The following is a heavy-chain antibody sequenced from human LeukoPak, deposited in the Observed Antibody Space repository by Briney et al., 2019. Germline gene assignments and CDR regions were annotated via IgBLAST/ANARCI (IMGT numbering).Heavy chain of an antibody. CDR2: ISSSSSYI. Sequence: GGSLRLSCAASGFTLSSYSMNWVRQAPGKGLEWVSSISSSSSYIYYADSVKGRFTISRDNAKNSLYLQMNSLRAEDTAVHYCARRGYSGYDFDYWGQGTLVTVSS. J-gene: IGHJ4*02. V-gene: IGHV3-21*01. D-gene: IGHD5-12*01. CDR1: GFTLSSYS. CDR3: ARRGYSGYDFDY.